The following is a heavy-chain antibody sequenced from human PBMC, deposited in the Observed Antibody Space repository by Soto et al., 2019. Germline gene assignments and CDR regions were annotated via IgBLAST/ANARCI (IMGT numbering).Heavy chain of an antibody. CDR2: IYYSGST. D-gene: IGHD6-13*01. V-gene: IGHV4-59*01. J-gene: IGHJ4*02. CDR3: ARRYGTVFDF. Sequence: SETLSLTCTVSGGSISSYYWSWIRQPPGKGLEWIGYIYYSGSTNYNPSLKSRVTISVDTSKNQFSLKPSSVTAADTAVYYCARRYGTVFDFWGQGTLVTVSS. CDR1: GGSISSYY.